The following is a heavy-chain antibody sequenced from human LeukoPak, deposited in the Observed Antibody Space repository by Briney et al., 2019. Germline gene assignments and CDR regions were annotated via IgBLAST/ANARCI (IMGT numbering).Heavy chain of an antibody. D-gene: IGHD3-16*01. J-gene: IGHJ4*02. CDR1: GYTFTAYY. CDR2: IRPGDTRT. Sequence: ASVKVSCMASGYTFTAYYIQWVRQAPGQGLEWMGTIRPGDTRTTYAQKFQGRVTMTWDTSTTTGYMELSSLRSEDTAVYYCVREKSGGTYDYWGQGTLVTVSS. CDR3: VREKSGGTYDY. V-gene: IGHV1-46*01.